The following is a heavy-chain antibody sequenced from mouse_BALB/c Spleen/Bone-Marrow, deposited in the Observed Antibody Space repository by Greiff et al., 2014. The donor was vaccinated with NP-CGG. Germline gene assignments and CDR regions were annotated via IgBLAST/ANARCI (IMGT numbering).Heavy chain of an antibody. CDR1: GYIFTDYA. D-gene: IGHD2-4*01. Sequence: VKLVESGPELVRPGVSVKISCKGSGYIFTDYAMHWVKQSHAKSLEWIGVISTYPGNTNYNQKFKGKATMTVDKSSSTAYMELARLTSEDSAIYYCARGIYYDSTWFAYWGQGTLVTVSA. CDR2: ISTYPGNT. CDR3: ARGIYYDSTWFAY. V-gene: IGHV1-67*01. J-gene: IGHJ3*01.